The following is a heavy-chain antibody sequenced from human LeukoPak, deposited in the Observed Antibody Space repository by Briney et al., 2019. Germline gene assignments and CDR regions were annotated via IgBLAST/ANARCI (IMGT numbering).Heavy chain of an antibody. V-gene: IGHV3-48*01. J-gene: IGHJ4*02. CDR3: AKEDYSDTKGYEDY. Sequence: GGSLRLSCAASGFTFNNYNMNWVRQAPGKGLEGVSYIGTSSNTIYYADSVRGRFTISRDNAKNSLYLQMNSLRGEDTAVYYCAKEDYSDTKGYEDYWGQGTLVTVSS. CDR1: GFTFNNYN. CDR2: IGTSSNTI. D-gene: IGHD3-22*01.